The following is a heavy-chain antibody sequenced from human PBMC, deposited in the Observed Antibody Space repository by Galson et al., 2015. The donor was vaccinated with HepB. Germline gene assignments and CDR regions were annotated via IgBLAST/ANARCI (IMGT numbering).Heavy chain of an antibody. CDR3: AKELILWFGEGGAFDI. CDR2: ISYDGSNK. V-gene: IGHV3-30*18. CDR1: GFTFSSYG. Sequence: SLRLSCAASGFTFSSYGMHWVRQAPGKGLEWVAVISYDGSNKYYADSVKGRFTISRDNPKNTLYLQMNSLRAEDTAVYYCAKELILWFGEGGAFDIWGQGTMVTVSS. J-gene: IGHJ3*02. D-gene: IGHD3-10*01.